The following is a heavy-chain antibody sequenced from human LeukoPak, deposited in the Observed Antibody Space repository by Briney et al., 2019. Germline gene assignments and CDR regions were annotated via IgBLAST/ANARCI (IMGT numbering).Heavy chain of an antibody. CDR1: GYTFTGYY. J-gene: IGHJ6*03. Sequence: RASVKVSCKASGYTFTGYYMHWVRQAPGQGLEWMGWINPNSGGTNYAQKFQGRDTMTRDTSISTAYMELSRLRSDDTAVYYCARAGMIKYYYYYMDVWGKGTTVTVSS. D-gene: IGHD3-22*01. CDR2: INPNSGGT. V-gene: IGHV1-2*02. CDR3: ARAGMIKYYYYYMDV.